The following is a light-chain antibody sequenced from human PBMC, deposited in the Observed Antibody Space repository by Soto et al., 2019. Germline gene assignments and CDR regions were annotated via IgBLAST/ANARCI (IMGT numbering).Light chain of an antibody. V-gene: IGLV1-47*01. CDR3: AAWDDSLSGVV. Sequence: QSVLTQPPSASGTPGQRVTISCSGRSSNIGSNYVYWYQQLPGTAPKLLIYRNNQRPSGVPDRFSGSKSGTSASLAISGRRSEYEADYYCAAWDDSLSGVVFGGGTKLTVL. J-gene: IGLJ2*01. CDR1: SSNIGSNY. CDR2: RNN.